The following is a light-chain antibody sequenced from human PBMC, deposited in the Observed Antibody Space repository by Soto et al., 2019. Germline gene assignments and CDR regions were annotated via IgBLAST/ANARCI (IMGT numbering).Light chain of an antibody. CDR2: GAF. Sequence: EIVMTQSPATLSVSPGERATLSCRARQRVSSNLAWYQQKPGQAPRLLIYGAFTRATGIPVRFSGSGSGTEFTLTISSLQSEDFAIYYCQQYKNWPPLTFGGGTKVEIK. CDR3: QQYKNWPPLT. J-gene: IGKJ4*01. CDR1: QRVSSN. V-gene: IGKV3-15*01.